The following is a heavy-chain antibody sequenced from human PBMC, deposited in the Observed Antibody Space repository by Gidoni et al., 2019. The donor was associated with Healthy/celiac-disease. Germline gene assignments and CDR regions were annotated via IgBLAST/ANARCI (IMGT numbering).Heavy chain of an antibody. V-gene: IGHV1-18*01. Sequence: QVQLVQSGAEVKKPGASVKVSCKASGYTITSYGIRWVRQAPGQGLEWMGWIIAYNGNTNYAQKLHGRVTMTTDTSTSTAYMELRSLRSDDTAVYYCARAGAVAGADAFDIWGQGTMVTVSS. D-gene: IGHD6-19*01. CDR1: GYTITSYG. CDR3: ARAGAVAGADAFDI. CDR2: IIAYNGNT. J-gene: IGHJ3*02.